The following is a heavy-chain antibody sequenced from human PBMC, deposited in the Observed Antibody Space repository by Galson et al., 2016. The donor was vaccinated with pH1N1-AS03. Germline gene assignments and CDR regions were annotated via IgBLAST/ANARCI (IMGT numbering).Heavy chain of an antibody. D-gene: IGHD5-18*01. Sequence: SETLSLTCSVSGASVSHYASYWGWIRQAPGKGLEWIATVSARGTTYHNPSLDSRLTISLDTSKNHFSLTLTSVTAADTAMYYCARHRGYNFGLMDVWGQGTTVTVSS. J-gene: IGHJ6*02. CDR3: ARHRGYNFGLMDV. V-gene: IGHV4-39*07. CDR2: VSARGTT. CDR1: GASVSHYASY.